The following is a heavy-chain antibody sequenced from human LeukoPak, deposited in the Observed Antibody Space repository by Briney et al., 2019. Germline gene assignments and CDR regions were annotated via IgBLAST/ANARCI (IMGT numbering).Heavy chain of an antibody. V-gene: IGHV3-23*01. CDR2: VSGSGGST. Sequence: PGRSLRLSCAAPGFTFSSYAMTWVRQAPGTGLEWVSSVSGSGGSTSYADSVKGRFTISRHNSMHTLFLQMNSLRPEDTAVYCCAKGGVQLWYSLDSWGQETLVTVSS. D-gene: IGHD5-18*01. CDR1: GFTFSSYA. CDR3: AKGGVQLWYSLDS. J-gene: IGHJ4*02.